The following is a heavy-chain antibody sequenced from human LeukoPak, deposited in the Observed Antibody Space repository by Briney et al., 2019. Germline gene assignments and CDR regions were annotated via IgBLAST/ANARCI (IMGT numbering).Heavy chain of an antibody. V-gene: IGHV3-33*01. CDR2: TWDGDGNK. Sequence: PGRSLRLSCATSGFTFKIYGIHWVRQAPGKGLEWVAVTWDGDGNKYYADSVAGRFTVSRDDSKNTVDLQMESLTAEDTAVYYCARGVGSSWPGWFDPWGQGTLVTVSS. CDR1: GFTFKIYG. CDR3: ARGVGSSWPGWFDP. D-gene: IGHD6-13*01. J-gene: IGHJ5*02.